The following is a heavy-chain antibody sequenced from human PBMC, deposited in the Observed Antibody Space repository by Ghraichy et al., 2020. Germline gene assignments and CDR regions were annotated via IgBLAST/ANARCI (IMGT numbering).Heavy chain of an antibody. V-gene: IGHV1-46*01. Sequence: ASVKVSCKASGYTFISYYIHWVRQAPGQGLEWMGIINPSGGYTTSAQKFQGRVTMTIDTSTSTVYMEVNSLRSEDTAVYHCARGLGDCTTTSCDVPDSYYGMDVWGQGTTVTVSS. D-gene: IGHD2-2*01. CDR2: INPSGGYT. CDR3: ARGLGDCTTTSCDVPDSYYGMDV. J-gene: IGHJ6*02. CDR1: GYTFISYY.